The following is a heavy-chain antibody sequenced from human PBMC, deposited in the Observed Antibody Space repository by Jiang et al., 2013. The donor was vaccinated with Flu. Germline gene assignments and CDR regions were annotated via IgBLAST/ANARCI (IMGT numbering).Heavy chain of an antibody. V-gene: IGHV7-4-1*02. J-gene: IGHJ4*02. D-gene: IGHD6-13*01. CDR3: AREGSSWYGSFDY. CDR2: INTNTGNP. Sequence: LEWMGWINTNTGNPSYAQGFRGRFVFSLDTSVSTAYLQISSLKTKDTAVYYCAREGSSWYGSFDYWGREPWSPSPQ.